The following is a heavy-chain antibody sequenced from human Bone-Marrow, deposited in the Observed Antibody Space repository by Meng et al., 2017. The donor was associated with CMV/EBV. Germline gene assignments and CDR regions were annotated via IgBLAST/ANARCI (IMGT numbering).Heavy chain of an antibody. D-gene: IGHD2-2*01. V-gene: IGHV1-46*01. Sequence: ASVKVSCKASGYTFTSYYMHWVRQAPGQGLEWMGIINPSGGSTSYAQKFQGRVTMTRDTSTSTAYMELSSLRSEDTAVYYCAIKPVGVPAARFYYYYGMDVWGQGTTVTVSS. CDR3: AIKPVGVPAARFYYYYGMDV. CDR2: INPSGGST. CDR1: GYTFTSYY. J-gene: IGHJ6*02.